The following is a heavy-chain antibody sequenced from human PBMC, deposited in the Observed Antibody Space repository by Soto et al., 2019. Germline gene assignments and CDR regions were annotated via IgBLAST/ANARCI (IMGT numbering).Heavy chain of an antibody. CDR1: GFSLSNARMG. CDR2: IFSNDEK. Sequence: SGPTLVNPTETLTLTCTVSGFSLSNARMGVSWTRQPPGKALEWLAHIFSNDEKSYSTSLKSRLTISKDTSKSQVVLTMTNMDPVDTATYYGARILEMATILIDFWAQGTLVTISS. J-gene: IGHJ4*02. V-gene: IGHV2-26*01. D-gene: IGHD2-8*01. CDR3: ARILEMATILIDF.